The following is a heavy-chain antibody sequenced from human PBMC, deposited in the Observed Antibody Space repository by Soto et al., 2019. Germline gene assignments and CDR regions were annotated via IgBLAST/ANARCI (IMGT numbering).Heavy chain of an antibody. D-gene: IGHD4-17*01. V-gene: IGHV4-30-4*01. CDR2: IYHTGRT. J-gene: IGHJ3*02. Sequence: QVQLQESGPGLVKPSQTLSLSCTVSGASMRRGDYYWSWIRQPPGKGLEWNGFIYHTGRTYYSPSLKGRVVISVDPSKNQFSLKLSSVTAADTAVYYCARDPLYDYGDLSHVFDMWGQGTMVTVSS. CDR1: GASMRRGDYY. CDR3: ARDPLYDYGDLSHVFDM.